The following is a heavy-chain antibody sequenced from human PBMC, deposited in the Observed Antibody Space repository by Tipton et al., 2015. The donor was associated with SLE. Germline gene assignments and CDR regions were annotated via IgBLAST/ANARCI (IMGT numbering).Heavy chain of an antibody. J-gene: IGHJ4*02. CDR3: ARRTSGYAPDY. V-gene: IGHV4-4*07. Sequence: TLSLTCTVSGDSINSHYWSWIRQPAGKGLQWIGRIYPSGSINYNPSLKSRVTMSVDTSKNQFSLKLSSVTAADTAFYYCARRTSGYAPDYWGQGTVVTVSS. D-gene: IGHD5-12*01. CDR2: IYPSGSI. CDR1: GDSINSHY.